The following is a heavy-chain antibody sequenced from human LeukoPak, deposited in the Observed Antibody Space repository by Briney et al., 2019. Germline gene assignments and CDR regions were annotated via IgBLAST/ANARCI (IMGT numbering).Heavy chain of an antibody. J-gene: IGHJ6*02. CDR1: GSTVSSNS. CDR2: ISPGTI. D-gene: IGHD2-15*01. Sequence: PGGFLRLSCAASGSTVSSNSMNWVRQAPGKGLEWVSYISPGTIYYADSVKGRFTISRDNAKNSLYLQMNSLRAEDTAVYYCTRDGRVAYEMDVWGQGTTVTVSS. CDR3: TRDGRVAYEMDV. V-gene: IGHV3-48*01.